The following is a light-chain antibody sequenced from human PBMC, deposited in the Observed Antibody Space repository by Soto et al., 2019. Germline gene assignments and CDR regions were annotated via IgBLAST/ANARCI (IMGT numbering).Light chain of an antibody. Sequence: EIVLTQSPATLSLSPGERATLSCRTSQTIRGLLNWYQQRPGQAPRLLIYDTSKRATDIPARFSGSGSGTDFILTISRLDPEDFGVYFCQQRHNWPITFGQGTRLDIK. J-gene: IGKJ5*01. V-gene: IGKV3-11*01. CDR3: QQRHNWPIT. CDR2: DTS. CDR1: QTIRGL.